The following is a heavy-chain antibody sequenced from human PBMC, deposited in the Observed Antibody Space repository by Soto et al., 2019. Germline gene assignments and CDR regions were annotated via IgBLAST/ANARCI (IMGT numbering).Heavy chain of an antibody. CDR1: GFPFSSYA. V-gene: IGHV3-23*01. Sequence: GGSLRLSCAGSGFPFSSYAVSWVRQAPGKGLEWVSSISGSGAITSYVDSVKGRFTVSRDNSKNTLFLQMNSLRAEDTALYYCAKSISAAALDAFAFWGQGTMVTVSS. D-gene: IGHD6-25*01. CDR3: AKSISAAALDAFAF. J-gene: IGHJ3*01. CDR2: ISGSGAIT.